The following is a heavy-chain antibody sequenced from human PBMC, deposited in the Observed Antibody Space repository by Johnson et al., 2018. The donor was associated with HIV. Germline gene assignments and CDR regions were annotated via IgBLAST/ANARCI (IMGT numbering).Heavy chain of an antibody. CDR1: GFTFNTYG. V-gene: IGHV3-13*01. Sequence: VQLVESGGGVVQPGRSLRLSCAASGFTFNTYGMHWVRQATGKGLEWVSAIGTAGDTYYPGSVKGRFTISRDNSKNTLYLQMNSLRADDTAVYYCARGINSQSWAFDIWGQGTMVTVSS. D-gene: IGHD2/OR15-2a*01. CDR3: ARGINSQSWAFDI. J-gene: IGHJ3*02. CDR2: IGTAGDT.